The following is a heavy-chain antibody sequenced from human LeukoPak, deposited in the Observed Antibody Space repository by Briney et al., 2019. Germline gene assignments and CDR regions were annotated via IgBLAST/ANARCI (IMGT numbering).Heavy chain of an antibody. Sequence: PAETLSLTCTVSGGSISSGSYYWSWIRQPAVKGLEWIGRIYTSGSTNYNPSLKSRVTISVDTSKNQFSLKLSSVTAADTAVYYCARRSSGSYGLWGQGTLVTVSS. V-gene: IGHV4-61*02. CDR2: IYTSGST. D-gene: IGHD1-26*01. CDR1: GGSISSGSYY. CDR3: ARRSSGSYGL. J-gene: IGHJ4*02.